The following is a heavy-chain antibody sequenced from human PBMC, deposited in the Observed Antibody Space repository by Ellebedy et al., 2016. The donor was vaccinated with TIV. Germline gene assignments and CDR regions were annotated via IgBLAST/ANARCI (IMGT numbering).Heavy chain of an antibody. V-gene: IGHV4-59*01. CDR1: GGSINSYY. CDR3: ARFPDYYRSNDYAY. D-gene: IGHD3-22*01. Sequence: MPSETLSLTCVVSGGSINSYYWTWMRQPPGKGLEWIGYMYYSGSTNYNPSLKGRVTLSPDTSKNQFSLNLNSVTAADTAVYYCARFPDYYRSNDYAYWGQGTLVTVSS. J-gene: IGHJ4*02. CDR2: MYYSGST.